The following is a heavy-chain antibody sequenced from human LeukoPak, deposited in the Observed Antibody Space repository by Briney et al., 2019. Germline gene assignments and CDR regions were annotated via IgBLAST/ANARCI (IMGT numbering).Heavy chain of an antibody. CDR1: GFTFSNAW. V-gene: IGHV3-53*01. Sequence: PGGSLRLSCAASGFTFSNAWMNWVRQTPGKGLEWVSVIYSAGSTYYADSVKGRFTISRDNSKNTLFLQMNSLRAEDTAVYYCARGRRDCSGDCYVAFDIWGQGTMVTVSS. CDR3: ARGRRDCSGDCYVAFDI. CDR2: IYSAGST. D-gene: IGHD2-21*02. J-gene: IGHJ3*02.